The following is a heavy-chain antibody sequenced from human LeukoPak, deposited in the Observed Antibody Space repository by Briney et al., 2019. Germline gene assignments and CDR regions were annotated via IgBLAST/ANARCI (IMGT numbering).Heavy chain of an antibody. J-gene: IGHJ5*02. CDR3: AREGEWELLGWFDP. V-gene: IGHV4-59*01. D-gene: IGHD1-26*01. CDR1: GGSISSYY. CDR2: IYYSGST. Sequence: SETLSLTCTVSGGSISSYYWSWIRQPPGKGLEWIGYIYYSGSTNYNPSLKSRVTISVDTSKNQFSLKLSSVTAADTAVYYCAREGEWELLGWFDPWGQGTLVTVSS.